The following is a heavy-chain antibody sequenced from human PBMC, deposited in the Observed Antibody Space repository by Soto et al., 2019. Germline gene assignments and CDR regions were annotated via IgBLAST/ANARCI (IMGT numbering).Heavy chain of an antibody. D-gene: IGHD1-26*01. CDR2: ISYDGSNK. CDR3: AKDRPSGSRPYYYGMDV. CDR1: GFTFSSYG. Sequence: QVQLVESGGGVVQPGRSLRLSCAASGFTFSSYGMRWVRQAPGKGLEWVAVISYDGSNKYYADSVKGRFTISRDNSKNPLYLQMNSLRAEVTAVYYCAKDRPSGSRPYYYGMDVWGQGTTVTVSS. J-gene: IGHJ6*02. V-gene: IGHV3-30*18.